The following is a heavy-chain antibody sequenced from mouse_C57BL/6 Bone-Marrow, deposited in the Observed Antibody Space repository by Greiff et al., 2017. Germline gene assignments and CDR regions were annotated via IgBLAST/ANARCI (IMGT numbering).Heavy chain of an antibody. CDR3: ARQDSFDY. J-gene: IGHJ2*01. CDR1: GFTFSSYG. Sequence: EVKLVESGGDLVKPGGSLKLSCAASGFTFSSYGMSWVRQTPDKRLEWVATISSGGSYTYYPDSVKGRFTISRDNAKNTLYLQMSSLKSEDKAMYYCARQDSFDYWGQGTTLTVSS. CDR2: ISSGGSYT. V-gene: IGHV5-6*01.